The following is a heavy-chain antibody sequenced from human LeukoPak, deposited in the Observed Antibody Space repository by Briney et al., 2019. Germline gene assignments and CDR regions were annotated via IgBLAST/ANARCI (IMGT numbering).Heavy chain of an antibody. J-gene: IGHJ4*02. CDR1: GFTFSSYA. D-gene: IGHD3-10*01. V-gene: IGHV3-30-3*01. CDR2: ISYDGSNK. CDR3: ARSPRGAPGYFDY. Sequence: PGGSLRLSCAASGFTFSSYAMHWVRQAPGKGLEWVAVISYDGSNKYYADSVKGRLTISRDNSKNTLYLQMSSLRAEDTAVYYCARSPRGAPGYFDYWGQGTLVTVSS.